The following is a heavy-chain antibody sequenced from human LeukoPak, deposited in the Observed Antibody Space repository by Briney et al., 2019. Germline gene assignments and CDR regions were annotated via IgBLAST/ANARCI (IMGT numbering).Heavy chain of an antibody. CDR3: ARDRLRIAAAGKAWFDP. Sequence: GASVKVSCKASGYTFTGYYMHWVRQAPGQGLEWMGRINPNSGGTNYAQKFQGRVTMTRDTSISTAYMELSRLRSDDTAVYYCARDRLRIAAAGKAWFDPWCQGTLVTVSS. CDR1: GYTFTGYY. CDR2: INPNSGGT. J-gene: IGHJ5*02. V-gene: IGHV1-2*06. D-gene: IGHD6-13*01.